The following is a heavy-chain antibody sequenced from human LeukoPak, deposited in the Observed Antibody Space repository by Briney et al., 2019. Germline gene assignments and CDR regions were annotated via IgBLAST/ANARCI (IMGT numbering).Heavy chain of an antibody. J-gene: IGHJ3*02. V-gene: IGHV1-18*01. CDR2: ISAYNGDT. Sequence: GASVKVSCKDSGYIFTIYSISWVRQAPGQGVEWMGWISAYNGDTNYVQKFQGRVTMTTDTSTSTAYMELKSLRSDDTAVYYCAREEGAPIAAANIWGLGTKVTVSS. D-gene: IGHD6-13*01. CDR3: AREEGAPIAAANI. CDR1: GYIFTIYS.